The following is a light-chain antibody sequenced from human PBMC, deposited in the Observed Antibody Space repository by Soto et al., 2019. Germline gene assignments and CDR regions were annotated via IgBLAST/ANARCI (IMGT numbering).Light chain of an antibody. CDR3: QQSYSTLGIT. Sequence: DIQMTQSPSYLSASVGDRVTLTCRASQSISSYLNWYQQKPGKAPKLLIYAASSLQSGVPSRFSGSGSGTDFTLTISSLQPEDFATYYCQQSYSTLGITVGQGKRLEIK. CDR1: QSISSY. V-gene: IGKV1-39*01. J-gene: IGKJ5*01. CDR2: AAS.